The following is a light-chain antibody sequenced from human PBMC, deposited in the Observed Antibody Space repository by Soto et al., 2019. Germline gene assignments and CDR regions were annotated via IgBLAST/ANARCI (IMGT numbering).Light chain of an antibody. CDR3: QQYATSPPVTFVSTSPPVT. CDR2: HAS. CDR1: QSVSSS. Sequence: EIVLTQSPGTLSLSPGEGATLSCRASQSVSSSLAWYQQKPGQAPRLLIYHASSRATAIPDRFSGSGSGTDFTLTSNRLEPEDFAVYYCQQYATSPPVTFVSTSPPVTFGPGTRLEIK. V-gene: IGKV3-20*01. J-gene: IGKJ5*01.